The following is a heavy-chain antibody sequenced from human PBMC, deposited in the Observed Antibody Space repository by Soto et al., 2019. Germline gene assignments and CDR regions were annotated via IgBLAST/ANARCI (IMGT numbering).Heavy chain of an antibody. CDR2: ISAHNGNT. J-gene: IGHJ4*02. V-gene: IGHV1-18*01. Sequence: QVHLVQSGAEVKKPGASVKVSCKGSGYAFTTYGITWVRQDPGQGLEWMGWISAHNGNTNNAQKLQGRVTVTRDTSTSTAYMEMRRLRSDDTAVYYVVGGRYAEYLGQGALVTVSS. CDR1: GYAFTTYG. D-gene: IGHD5-18*01. CDR3: VGGRYAEY.